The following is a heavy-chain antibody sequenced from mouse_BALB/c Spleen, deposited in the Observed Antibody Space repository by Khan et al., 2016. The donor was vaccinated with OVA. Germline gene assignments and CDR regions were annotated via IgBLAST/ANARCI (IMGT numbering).Heavy chain of an antibody. CDR1: DYTFTTYT. J-gene: IGHJ3*01. V-gene: IGHV1-4*01. Sequence: QVQLQQSGAELARPGASVKMSCKASDYTFTTYTIHWVKQRPGQGLEWIGYIIPTNDYTNYNQKFKDRATLTADKSSSTAYMQLSSLTSEDSAVYYCAREGAYYRSDGWFAYWGQGTLVTVSA. CDR3: AREGAYYRSDGWFAY. CDR2: IIPTNDYT. D-gene: IGHD2-14*01.